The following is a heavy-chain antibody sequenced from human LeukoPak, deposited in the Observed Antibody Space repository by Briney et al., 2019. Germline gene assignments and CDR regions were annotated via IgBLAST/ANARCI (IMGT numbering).Heavy chain of an antibody. CDR2: NYYSGST. CDR3: ARHRAARPPPHYYYYYGMDV. Sequence: ASETLSLTCTVSGGSISSSSYYWGWIRQPPGKGLEWIGSNYYSGSTYYNPSLKSRVTISVDTSKNQFSLKLSSVTAADTAVYYCARHRAARPPPHYYYYYGMDVWGQGTTVTVSS. D-gene: IGHD6-6*01. V-gene: IGHV4-39*01. J-gene: IGHJ6*02. CDR1: GGSISSSSYY.